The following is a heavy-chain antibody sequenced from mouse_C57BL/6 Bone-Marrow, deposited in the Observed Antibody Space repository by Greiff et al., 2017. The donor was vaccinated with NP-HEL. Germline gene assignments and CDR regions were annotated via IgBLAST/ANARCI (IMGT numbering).Heavy chain of an antibody. V-gene: IGHV5-6*01. Sequence: EVKLMESGGDLVKPGGSLKLSCAASGFTFSSYGMSWVRQTPDKRLEWVATISSGGSYTYYPDSVKGRFTISRDNAKNTLYLQMSSLKSEDTAMYYCARNYGSSSYYSDYWGQGTTLTVSS. CDR3: ARNYGSSSYYSDY. CDR1: GFTFSSYG. J-gene: IGHJ2*01. D-gene: IGHD1-1*01. CDR2: ISSGGSYT.